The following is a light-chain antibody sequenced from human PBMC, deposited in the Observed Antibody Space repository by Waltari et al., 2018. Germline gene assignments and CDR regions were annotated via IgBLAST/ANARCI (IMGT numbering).Light chain of an antibody. Sequence: EIVMTQSPATLSVSPGERATLSCRASQSIRRNLAWYQQKPGQAPRPLIYGASTRAIGIPARFSGSGSGTEFTLTISSLQSEDFAVYYCQQYNNWPPFTFGPGTKVDIK. V-gene: IGKV3-15*01. CDR3: QQYNNWPPFT. CDR2: GAS. CDR1: QSIRRN. J-gene: IGKJ3*01.